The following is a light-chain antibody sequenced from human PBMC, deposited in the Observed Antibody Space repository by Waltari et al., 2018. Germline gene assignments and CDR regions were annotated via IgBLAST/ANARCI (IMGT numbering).Light chain of an antibody. CDR3: QHYNTYPPT. Sequence: IQLTQSPSSLSASVGDRVTITCRASQALSTYVAWYQQKPGKAPKLLIYAASTLQSGVPSRFSGSGFGTEFTLAISSLQPEDFATYFCQHYNTYPPTFGQGTRVELK. CDR2: AAS. CDR1: QALSTY. V-gene: IGKV1-9*01. J-gene: IGKJ1*01.